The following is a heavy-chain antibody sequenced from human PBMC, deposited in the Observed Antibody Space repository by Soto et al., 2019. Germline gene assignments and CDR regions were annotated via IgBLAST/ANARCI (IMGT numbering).Heavy chain of an antibody. V-gene: IGHV4-30-4*01. Sequence: SETMSLTCTVSGGSISSGDYYWSWIRQPPGKGLEWIGYIYYSGSTLYNPSLKSRVTISVDTSKNQFSMNLTSVTAADTAVYYCARDRWGSESFDYWGQGTLVTVSS. CDR2: IYYSGST. D-gene: IGHD7-27*01. CDR1: GGSISSGDYY. J-gene: IGHJ4*02. CDR3: ARDRWGSESFDY.